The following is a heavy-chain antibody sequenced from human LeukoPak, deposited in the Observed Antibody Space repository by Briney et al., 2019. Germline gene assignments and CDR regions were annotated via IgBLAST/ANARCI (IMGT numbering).Heavy chain of an antibody. D-gene: IGHD1-7*01. V-gene: IGHV4-59*11. CDR1: GGSISSHY. Sequence: SETLSLTCTVSGGSISSHYWSWIRQPPGKGLEWIGYIYYSGSTNYNPSLKSRVTISVDTSKNQFSLKLSSVTAADTAVYYCARETTTGTYYNWFDPWGQGTLVTVSS. J-gene: IGHJ5*02. CDR3: ARETTTGTYYNWFDP. CDR2: IYYSGST.